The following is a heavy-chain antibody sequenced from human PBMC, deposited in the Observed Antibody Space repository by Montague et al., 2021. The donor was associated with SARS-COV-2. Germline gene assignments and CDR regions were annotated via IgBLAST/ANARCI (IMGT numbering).Heavy chain of an antibody. V-gene: IGHV2-5*02. J-gene: IGHJ3*01. CDR3: ARRYDFYRAEAFDV. D-gene: IGHD3-3*01. CDR2: IYWDGDQ. CDR1: GFSLNTDGGG. Sequence: PALVKPTQTLTLTCVFSGFSLNTDGGGVAWIRRPPGKALEWLALIYWDGDQRYSPSLKTRVTITKDTSRNLVVLTMTNLDPVDTATYYCARRYDFYRAEAFDVWGQGTMVTVSS.